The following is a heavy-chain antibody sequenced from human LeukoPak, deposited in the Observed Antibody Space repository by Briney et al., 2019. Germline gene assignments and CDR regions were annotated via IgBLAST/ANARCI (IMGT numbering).Heavy chain of an antibody. V-gene: IGHV3-23*01. CDR3: AKQLGYCSDGSCYFPY. D-gene: IGHD2-15*01. CDR2: ISNNGGYT. CDR1: GFIFGSYA. Sequence: GGSLRLSCAASGFIFGSYAMSWVRQAPGKGLEWVSAISNNGGYTYYADSVQGRFTISRDNSKSTLCLQMNSLRAEDTAVYYCAKQLGYCSDGSCYFPYWGQGTLVTVSS. J-gene: IGHJ4*02.